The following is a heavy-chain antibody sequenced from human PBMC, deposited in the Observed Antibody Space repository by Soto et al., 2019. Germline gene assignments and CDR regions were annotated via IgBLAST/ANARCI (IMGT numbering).Heavy chain of an antibody. V-gene: IGHV4-31*03. CDR1: GGSISSGGYY. D-gene: IGHD3-10*01. CDR3: ARDLRLYYYGSGSRSPWTFPYGMDV. CDR2: IYYSGST. J-gene: IGHJ6*02. Sequence: SETLSLTCTVSGGSISSGGYYWSWIRQHPGKGLEWIGYIYYSGSTYYNPSLKSRVTISVDTSKNQFSLKLSSVTAADTAVYYCARDLRLYYYGSGSRSPWTFPYGMDVWGQGTTVTVSS.